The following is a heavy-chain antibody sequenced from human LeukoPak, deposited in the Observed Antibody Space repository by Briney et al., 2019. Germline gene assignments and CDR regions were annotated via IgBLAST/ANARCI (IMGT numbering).Heavy chain of an antibody. Sequence: GGSLRLSCAASGFTFSSYGMHWVRQAPGKGLDWVAFIRYDGSNEYYADSVKGRFTISRDNSKNTLYLQMNSLRAEDTAVYYCARVARPSITIFGVVPNSYYYMDVWGKGTTVTVSS. CDR1: GFTFSSYG. V-gene: IGHV3-30*02. J-gene: IGHJ6*03. CDR2: IRYDGSNE. D-gene: IGHD3-3*01. CDR3: ARVARPSITIFGVVPNSYYYMDV.